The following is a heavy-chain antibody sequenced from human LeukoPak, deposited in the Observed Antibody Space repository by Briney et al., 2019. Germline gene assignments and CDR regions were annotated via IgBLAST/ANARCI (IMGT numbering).Heavy chain of an antibody. CDR1: GFTLSNFW. CDR2: MYGDGSAI. CDR3: ARTSGNSHYYFYGMDV. D-gene: IGHD4-23*01. J-gene: IGHJ6*02. V-gene: IGHV3-74*01. Sequence: GGSLRLSCEASGFTLSNFWMHWVRQAPGKGLVWVSRMYGDGSAISHADSVKGRFTISRDNAKNTLYLQMNSLRAEDTAVYYCARTSGNSHYYFYGMDVWGQGTTVTLSS.